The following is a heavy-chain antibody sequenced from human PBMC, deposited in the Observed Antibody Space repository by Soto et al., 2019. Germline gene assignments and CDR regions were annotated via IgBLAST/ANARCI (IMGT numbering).Heavy chain of an antibody. V-gene: IGHV1-69*06. J-gene: IGHJ6*02. CDR1: GFTFNVYG. CDR2: LIPIYDEP. CDR3: ARVRDPHLDHYGLDV. Sequence: QVQLVQSGAEVKNPGSSVRVSCKTSGFTFNVYGIHWVRQAPGQGLEWMGGLIPIYDEPNYAQKFQGRVTITAVKSTATVYLELNSLRSEDTAVYFCARVRDPHLDHYGLDVWGQGTTVTVSS.